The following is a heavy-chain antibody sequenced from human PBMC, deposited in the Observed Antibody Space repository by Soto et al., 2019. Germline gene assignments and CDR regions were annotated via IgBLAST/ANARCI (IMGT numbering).Heavy chain of an antibody. V-gene: IGHV4-39*01. CDR2: IYYSGST. Sequence: QLQLQESGPGLVKPSETLSLTCTVSGGSISSTSYYWGWIRQPPGKGLVWIGSIYYSGSTYYNPSLKSRVTISVDTSKNQFSLKLSSVTAADTAVYYCARRPRVWVGDGELGYNYDYGMDVWGQGTTVTVSS. J-gene: IGHJ6*02. CDR3: ARRPRVWVGDGELGYNYDYGMDV. D-gene: IGHD3-10*01. CDR1: GGSISSTSYY.